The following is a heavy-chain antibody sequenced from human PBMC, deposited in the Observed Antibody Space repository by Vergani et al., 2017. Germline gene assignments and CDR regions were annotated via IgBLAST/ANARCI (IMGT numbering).Heavy chain of an antibody. CDR3: ARDTLHFDSENYDYVFYS. D-gene: IGHD3-16*01. J-gene: IGHJ3*02. V-gene: IGHV4-59*11. CDR2: IHYSANT. CDR1: FDSIRNLY. Sequence: QVQLQESGPGLVKSSETLSLTCSVSFDSIRNLYCNWIRQPPGKGLEWIGSIHYSANTNYNPSLKARVTMSVDTSKNQFSLSLTSVTSADTAMYSCARDTLHFDSENYDYVFYSWCQGTMFIISS.